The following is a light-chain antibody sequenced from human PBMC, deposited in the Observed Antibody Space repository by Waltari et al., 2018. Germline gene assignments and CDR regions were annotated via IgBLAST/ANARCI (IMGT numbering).Light chain of an antibody. CDR2: DVN. V-gene: IGLV2-11*01. Sequence: QSALTQPPSASGSPGQSVTISCTGSTSDVGGYNSVSWYQQHPGKAPKRIIFDVNQRPSGVPDRFSGSKSGNTASLTISGLRPEDEADYHCCSYAGVHTFWLFGGGTKLTVL. CDR3: CSYAGVHTFWL. CDR1: TSDVGGYNS. J-gene: IGLJ3*02.